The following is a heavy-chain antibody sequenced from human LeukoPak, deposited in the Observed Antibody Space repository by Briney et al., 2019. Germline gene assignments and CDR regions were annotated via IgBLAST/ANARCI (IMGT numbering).Heavy chain of an antibody. CDR2: INPSGGNT. CDR3: ARFAVHRRLAVAGQFGLDY. V-gene: IGHV1-46*01. J-gene: IGHJ4*02. Sequence: ASVKVSCKASGYTFTSYYMHWVRQAPGQGLEWMGIINPSGGNTNYAQKFQGRVTMTRDTSTSTVYMELSSLRSGDTAVYYCARFAVHRRLAVAGQFGLDYWGQGTLATVSS. D-gene: IGHD6-19*01. CDR1: GYTFTSYY.